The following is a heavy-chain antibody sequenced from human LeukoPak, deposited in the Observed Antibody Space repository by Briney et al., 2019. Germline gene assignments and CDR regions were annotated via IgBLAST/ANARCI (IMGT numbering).Heavy chain of an antibody. J-gene: IGHJ5*02. D-gene: IGHD4-11*01. CDR1: GGSISSNSYY. CDR3: AISNFYWFDP. V-gene: IGHV4-39*07. Sequence: SETLSLTCTVSGGSISSNSYYWGWIRQPPGTRLEWLGSIYYTGSTYYNPSLKSRVTMSLDTSNNQVSLKLSSVTAADTAVYYCAISNFYWFDPWGQGTLVTVSS. CDR2: IYYTGST.